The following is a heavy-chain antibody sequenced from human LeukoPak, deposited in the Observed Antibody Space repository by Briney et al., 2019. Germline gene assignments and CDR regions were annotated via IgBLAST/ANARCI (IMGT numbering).Heavy chain of an antibody. J-gene: IGHJ3*02. CDR2: IYYSGST. CDR1: GGSISSDDYR. CDR3: AKSREEIRGLDAFDI. Sequence: SETLSLTCSVSGGSISSDDYRWNWIRQHPGKGLEWIGYIYYSGSTYYNPSLKSRVALSVDTSKNQFSLKLSSLTAADTAVYYCAKSREEIRGLDAFDIWGQGTMVTVSS. D-gene: IGHD5-24*01. V-gene: IGHV4-31*03.